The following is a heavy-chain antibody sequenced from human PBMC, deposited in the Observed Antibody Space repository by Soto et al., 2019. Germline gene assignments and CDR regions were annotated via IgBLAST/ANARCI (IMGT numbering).Heavy chain of an antibody. D-gene: IGHD3-10*01. CDR2: IYWDDDK. CDR3: AHIPGSGQLLYSYYYYMDV. V-gene: IGHV2-5*02. CDR1: GFSLTTSGEA. Sequence: QITLKESGPTLVKPTQTLTLTCTFSGFSLTTSGEAVGWIRQPPGKTLEWLALIYWDDDKRSSPSLKSRLTITTDTSKDQLVLTMTNMDPVDTATYYCAHIPGSGQLLYSYYYYMDVWGKGTTVTVSS. J-gene: IGHJ6*03.